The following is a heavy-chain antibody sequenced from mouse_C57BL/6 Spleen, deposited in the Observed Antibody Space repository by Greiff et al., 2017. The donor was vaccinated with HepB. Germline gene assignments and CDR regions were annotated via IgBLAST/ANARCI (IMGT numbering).Heavy chain of an antibody. CDR1: GYAFTNYL. CDR2: INPGSGGT. V-gene: IGHV1-54*01. Sequence: QVQLKQSGTELVRPGTSVKVSCKASGYAFTNYLIEWVKQRPGQGLEWIGVINPGSGGTNYNEKFKGKATLTADKSSSTAYMQLSSLTSEDSAVYFCARRGGTYYWGQGTTLTVSS. CDR3: ARRGGTYY. D-gene: IGHD1-1*02. J-gene: IGHJ2*01.